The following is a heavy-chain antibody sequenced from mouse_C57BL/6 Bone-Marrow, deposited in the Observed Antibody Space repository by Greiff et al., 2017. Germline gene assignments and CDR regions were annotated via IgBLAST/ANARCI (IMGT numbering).Heavy chain of an antibody. CDR2: IDPSDSYT. J-gene: IGHJ1*03. CDR1: GYTFTSYW. CDR3: VYDDYDEKYFDV. D-gene: IGHD2-4*01. Sequence: QVQLQQPGAELVKPGASVKLSCKASGYTFTSYWMQWVKQRPGQGLEWIGEIDPSDSYTNYNQKFKGKATLTVDTSSSTAYMQLSSLTSEDSAVYYCVYDDYDEKYFDVWGTGTTVTVSS. V-gene: IGHV1-50*01.